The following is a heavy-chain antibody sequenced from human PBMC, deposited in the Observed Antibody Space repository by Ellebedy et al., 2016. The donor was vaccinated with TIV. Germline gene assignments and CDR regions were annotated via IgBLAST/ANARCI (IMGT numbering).Heavy chain of an antibody. CDR1: GDSIGSSSQY. J-gene: IGHJ4*02. V-gene: IGHV4-39*07. D-gene: IGHD3-16*01. CDR2: ISFSGYT. Sequence: GSLRLXXSVSGDSIGSSSQYWDWIRQPPGGGLEWFGNISFSGYTHYNPSLKSRVTMSVDMSKNQFSLSLSPVTAADTAVYYCASGGGYLDYWGQGALVSVSS. CDR3: ASGGGYLDY.